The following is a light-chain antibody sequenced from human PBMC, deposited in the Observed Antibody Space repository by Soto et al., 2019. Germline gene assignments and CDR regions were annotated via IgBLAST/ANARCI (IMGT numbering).Light chain of an antibody. CDR1: ELGDKY. CDR2: QDT. V-gene: IGLV3-1*01. Sequence: SYELTQPPSVSVSPGQTATITCSGDELGDKYTFWYQQKPGQSPVVVIYQDTKRPSGIPERFSGSNSGNTATLTISGTQAMDEADYYCQAWDSSTVVFGGGTKVTV. CDR3: QAWDSSTVV. J-gene: IGLJ2*01.